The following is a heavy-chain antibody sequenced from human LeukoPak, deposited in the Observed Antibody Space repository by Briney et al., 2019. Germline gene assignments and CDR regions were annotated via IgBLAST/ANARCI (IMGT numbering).Heavy chain of an antibody. Sequence: TGGSLRLSCAAYGLTFSSYAMHWLRQAPGKGLEWVAVISYDGSNKYYADSVKGRFTISRDNSKNTLYLQMNSLRGEDTAVYFCSTRAHWGQGTLVTVSS. CDR3: STRAH. J-gene: IGHJ4*02. V-gene: IGHV3-30-3*01. CDR2: ISYDGSNK. D-gene: IGHD1-26*01. CDR1: GLTFSSYA.